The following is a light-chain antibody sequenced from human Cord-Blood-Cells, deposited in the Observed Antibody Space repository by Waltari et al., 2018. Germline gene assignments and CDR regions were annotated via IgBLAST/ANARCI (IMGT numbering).Light chain of an antibody. CDR1: QSDLYSSNNKNY. CDR3: QQYYSTPLT. Sequence: EILMNQSPDSLAVFLGERATHHCKSSQSDLYSSNNKNYLAWYQQKPGQPPKLLIYGASTRQSGVPYRFSGSGSGTDFTLTISSLQAEDVAVYYCQQYYSTPLTFGQGTKVEIK. CDR2: GAS. V-gene: IGKV4-1*01. J-gene: IGKJ1*01.